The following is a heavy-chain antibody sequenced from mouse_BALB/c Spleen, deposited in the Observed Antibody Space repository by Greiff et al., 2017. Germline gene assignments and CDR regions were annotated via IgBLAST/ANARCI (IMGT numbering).Heavy chain of an antibody. D-gene: IGHD1-1*01. J-gene: IGHJ3*01. CDR3: ARAPLYGSSYDWFAY. V-gene: IGHV5-4*02. Sequence: EVQLQESGGGLVKPGGSLKLSCAASGFTFSDYYMYWVRQTPEKRLEWVATISDGGSYTYYPDSVKGRFTISRDNAKNNLYLQMSSLKSEDTAMYYCARAPLYGSSYDWFAYWGQGTLVTVSA. CDR2: ISDGGSYT. CDR1: GFTFSDYY.